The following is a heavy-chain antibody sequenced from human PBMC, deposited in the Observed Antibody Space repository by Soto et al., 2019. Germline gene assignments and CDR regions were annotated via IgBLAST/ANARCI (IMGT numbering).Heavy chain of an antibody. Sequence: GGSLRLSCAASGFTVSNSYMSWVRQAPGKGLEWVSVIYSGGSTYYADSVKGRFTISRDSSKNTLDRQMNSLRAEDTAVYYCARGFQSSFGYWGQGTLVTVSS. J-gene: IGHJ4*02. D-gene: IGHD2-21*01. CDR1: GFTVSNSY. V-gene: IGHV3-53*01. CDR3: ARGFQSSFGY. CDR2: IYSGGST.